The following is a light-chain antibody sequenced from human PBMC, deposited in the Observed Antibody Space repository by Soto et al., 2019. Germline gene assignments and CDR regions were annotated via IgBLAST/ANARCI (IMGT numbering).Light chain of an antibody. CDR2: EVS. Sequence: QSVLTQPASVSGSPGQSITISCTGTSSDVGGYNYVSWYQQQSGKAPKLIIHEVSNRPSGVSNRFSGSKSGNTASLTISGLQAEDEAAYYCDSYTSSRAYVFGIGTTVTVL. V-gene: IGLV2-14*01. CDR3: DSYTSSRAYV. CDR1: SSDVGGYNY. J-gene: IGLJ1*01.